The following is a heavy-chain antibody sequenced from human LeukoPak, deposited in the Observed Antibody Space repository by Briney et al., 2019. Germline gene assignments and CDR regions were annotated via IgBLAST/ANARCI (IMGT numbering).Heavy chain of an antibody. CDR3: GNTVTPSTDAFDM. CDR2: ISSSSSYI. D-gene: IGHD4-17*01. J-gene: IGHJ3*02. V-gene: IGHV3-21*01. CDR1: GFTFSSYS. Sequence: PGGSLRLSCAASGFTFSSYSMNWVRQAPGKGLEWVSSISSSSSYIYYADSVKGRFTISRDNAKNSLYLQMNSLRAEDTAVYYCGNTVTPSTDAFDMWGQGSMVTVSS.